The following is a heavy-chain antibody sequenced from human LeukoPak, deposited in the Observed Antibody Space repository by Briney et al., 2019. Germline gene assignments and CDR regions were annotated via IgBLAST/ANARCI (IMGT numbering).Heavy chain of an antibody. CDR1: GGSISSSSYY. CDR3: ARHLPERHYDILTGYYFVPQSYFDY. J-gene: IGHJ4*02. CDR2: IYYSGST. Sequence: PSETLSLTCTVSGGSISSSSYYWGWIRQPPGKGLEWIGSIYYSGSTYYNPSLKSRVTISVDTSKNQFSLKLSSVTAADTAVYYCARHLPERHYDILTGYYFVPQSYFDYWGQGTLVTVSS. V-gene: IGHV4-39*01. D-gene: IGHD3-9*01.